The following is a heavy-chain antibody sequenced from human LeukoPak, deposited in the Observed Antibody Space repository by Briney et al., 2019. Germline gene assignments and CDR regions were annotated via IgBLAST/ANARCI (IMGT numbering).Heavy chain of an antibody. CDR3: ARIFPVVDGY. V-gene: IGHV4-38-2*01. CDR1: GYSISSGYY. CDR2: IYHSGST. D-gene: IGHD2-21*01. J-gene: IGHJ4*02. Sequence: SETLSLTCAVSGYSISSGYYWGWIRQPPGKGLEWIGSIYHSGSTYYNPSLKSRVTISVDTSKSQFSLKLSSVTAADTAVYYCARIFPVVDGYWGQGTLVTVSS.